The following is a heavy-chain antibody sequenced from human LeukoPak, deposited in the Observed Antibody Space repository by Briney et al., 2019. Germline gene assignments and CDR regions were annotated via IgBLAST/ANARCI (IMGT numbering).Heavy chain of an antibody. V-gene: IGHV4-59*01. D-gene: IGHD2-2*01. Sequence: SETLSLTCTVSGGSISSYYWSWIRQPPGKGLEWIGYIYYSGTTNYNPSLKSRVTISVDTSKNQFSLKLSSVTAADTAVYYCAKDRIGFYQPYDYWGQGTLVTVSS. CDR3: AKDRIGFYQPYDY. J-gene: IGHJ4*02. CDR2: IYYSGTT. CDR1: GGSISSYY.